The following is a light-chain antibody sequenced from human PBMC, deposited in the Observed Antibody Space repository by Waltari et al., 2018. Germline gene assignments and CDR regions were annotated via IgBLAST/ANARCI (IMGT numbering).Light chain of an antibody. CDR1: TSNIGRNT. V-gene: IGLV1-44*01. Sequence: QSVLTQPPSASGTPGQRVTISCSVSTSNIGRNTVSWSQQRPGTAPKLLIYNNYQRPSGVPDRFSGSKSGTSASLAISGLQSEDEADYCCAAWDDRLNGPVFGGGTKLTVL. CDR3: AAWDDRLNGPV. CDR2: NNY. J-gene: IGLJ2*01.